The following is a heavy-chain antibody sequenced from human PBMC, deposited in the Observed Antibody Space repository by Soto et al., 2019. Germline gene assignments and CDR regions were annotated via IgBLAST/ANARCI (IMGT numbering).Heavy chain of an antibody. Sequence: ASVKVSCKASGYTFTSYGISWVRQAPGQGLEWMGWISAYNGKTNYAQKLQGRVTMTTDTSTSTAYMELRRLRSDDTAVYYCARVPAYSGYGDFDYWGQGTLVTVSS. V-gene: IGHV1-18*04. CDR1: GYTFTSYG. CDR3: ARVPAYSGYGDFDY. D-gene: IGHD5-12*01. J-gene: IGHJ4*02. CDR2: ISAYNGKT.